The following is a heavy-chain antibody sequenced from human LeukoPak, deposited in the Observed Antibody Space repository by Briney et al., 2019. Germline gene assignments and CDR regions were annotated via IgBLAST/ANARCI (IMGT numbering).Heavy chain of an antibody. D-gene: IGHD3-10*01. V-gene: IGHV1-18*04. CDR3: TRGVALATVYYFDF. CDR2: ISNHNGNT. Sequence: ASVKVSCKTSGFAFSAYGIAWVRQAPGHGPEWMGRISNHNGNTKYAQKFQDRITVTTETSTGTASTELRSLKPDDTGIYYCTRGVALATVYYFDFWGRGTQVTVAS. J-gene: IGHJ4*02. CDR1: GFAFSAYG.